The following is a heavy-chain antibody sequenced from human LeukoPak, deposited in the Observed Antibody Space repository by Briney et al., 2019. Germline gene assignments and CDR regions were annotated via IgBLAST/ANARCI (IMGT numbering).Heavy chain of an antibody. J-gene: IGHJ4*02. CDR3: ARGIAAALD. CDR1: GGSISSYY. V-gene: IGHV4-59*01. Sequence: PSETLSLICTVSGGSISSYYWSWIRQPPGKGLEWIGYIYYSGSTNYNPSLKSRVTISVDTSKNQFSLKLSSVTAADTAVYYCARGIAAALDWGQGTLVTVSS. CDR2: IYYSGST. D-gene: IGHD6-13*01.